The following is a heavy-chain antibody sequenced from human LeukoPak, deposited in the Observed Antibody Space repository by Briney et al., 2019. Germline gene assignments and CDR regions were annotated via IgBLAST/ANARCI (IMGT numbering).Heavy chain of an antibody. CDR3: ARHVSTSSCGADCYSGGLDV. V-gene: IGHV4-59*08. J-gene: IGHJ6*02. CDR1: GGSISSYY. CDR2: IFYSGRT. Sequence: SETLSLTCTVSGGSISSYYWSWIRQPPGKGLEWIGYIFYSGRTYYYPSLKSRVTISVDTSKNQFSLKLSSVTAADTAVYYCARHVSTSSCGADCYSGGLDVWGQGTTVTVSS. D-gene: IGHD2-21*02.